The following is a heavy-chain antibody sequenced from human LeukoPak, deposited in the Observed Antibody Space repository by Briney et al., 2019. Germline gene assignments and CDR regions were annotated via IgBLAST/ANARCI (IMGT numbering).Heavy chain of an antibody. CDR3: ARRYSYGSDI. Sequence: SETLSLTXTVSGGSMSSYFWSWIRQPPGKGLAWIGYISYSGSTNYNPSLKSRVTISVDTSKNQFSLKLSSVTAADTAVYYCARRYSYGSDIWGQGTMVTVSS. CDR2: ISYSGST. D-gene: IGHD5-12*01. V-gene: IGHV4-59*01. J-gene: IGHJ3*02. CDR1: GGSMSSYF.